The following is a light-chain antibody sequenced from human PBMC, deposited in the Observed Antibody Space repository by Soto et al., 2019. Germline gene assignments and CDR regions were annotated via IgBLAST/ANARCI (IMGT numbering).Light chain of an antibody. Sequence: QSVLTQPPSASGTPGQRVTISCSGSSSNIGSNTVNWYQQLPGTAPKLLIYSNNKRTSGVPDRFSGSKSGTSASLAISGLKSEDEADYYCAAWDGSLNGVVFGGGTKLTVL. CDR2: SNN. J-gene: IGLJ2*01. CDR1: SSNIGSNT. V-gene: IGLV1-44*01. CDR3: AAWDGSLNGVV.